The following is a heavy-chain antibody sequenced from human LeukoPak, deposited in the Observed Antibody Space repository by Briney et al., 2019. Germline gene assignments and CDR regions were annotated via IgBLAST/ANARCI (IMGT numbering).Heavy chain of an antibody. Sequence: GGSLRLSCAASGFMFSRYAMIWVRQTPGKGLEWVSAITETGAGTYYADSVKGRFTMSRDNSRNTVYLQMDSLRAEDTAAYFCARGTAAAANRNWFDSWGQGTLVTVSS. V-gene: IGHV3-23*01. CDR1: GFMFSRYA. CDR3: ARGTAAAANRNWFDS. CDR2: ITETGAGT. D-gene: IGHD6-13*01. J-gene: IGHJ5*01.